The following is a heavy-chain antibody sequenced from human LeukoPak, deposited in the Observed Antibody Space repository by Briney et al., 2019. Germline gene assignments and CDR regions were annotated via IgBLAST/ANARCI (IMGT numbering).Heavy chain of an antibody. D-gene: IGHD5-24*01. V-gene: IGHV3-15*01. CDR3: TTFSLPRWLQFARQGDY. Sequence: GGSLRLSCAASGFTFTNAWMSWVRQAPGKGLEWVGRIKSKTDGGTTDYAAPAKGRFTISRDDSKNTLYLQMNSLKTEDTAVYYCTTFSLPRWLQFARQGDYWGQGTLVTVSS. J-gene: IGHJ4*02. CDR2: IKSKTDGGTT. CDR1: GFTFTNAW.